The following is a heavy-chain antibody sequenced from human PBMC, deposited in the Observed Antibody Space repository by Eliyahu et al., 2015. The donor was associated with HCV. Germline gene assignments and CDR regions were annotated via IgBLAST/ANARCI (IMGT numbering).Heavy chain of an antibody. CDR3: AKDGYYYGSGSYPGDAFDI. CDR1: GFTFSXYA. Sequence: EVQLVESGGGLVQPGGSLRLSCAASGFTFSXYAMSXVRQAPGKGLGWVSAISGSGGSTYYADSVKGRFTISRDNSKNTLYLQMNSLRAEDTAVYYCAKDGYYYGSGSYPGDAFDIWGQGTMVTVSS. J-gene: IGHJ3*02. D-gene: IGHD3-10*01. CDR2: ISGSGGST. V-gene: IGHV3-23*04.